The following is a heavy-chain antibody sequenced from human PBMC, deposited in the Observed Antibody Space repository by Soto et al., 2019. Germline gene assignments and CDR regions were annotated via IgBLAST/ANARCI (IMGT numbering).Heavy chain of an antibody. V-gene: IGHV4-31*03. J-gene: IGHJ4*02. Sequence: LSLTFTVSGGSITTGGYYWSWIRQLPGKGLEWIGHRYYSESTYYNPSLKSRVSISLDTSKNQFSLKLSFVTAADTAMYYCARTKCSGGSCYSWSLDYWGQGTPVTVSS. CDR3: ARTKCSGGSCYSWSLDY. CDR2: RYYSEST. D-gene: IGHD2-15*01. CDR1: GGSITTGGYY.